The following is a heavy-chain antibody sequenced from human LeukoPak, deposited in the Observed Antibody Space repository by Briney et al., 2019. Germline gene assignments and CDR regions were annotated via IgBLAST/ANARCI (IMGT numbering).Heavy chain of an antibody. Sequence: GGSLRLSCAASGFTFSSHWMNWARQAPGKGLEWVASINPDGNKKYSADSVKGRFTISRDNAENSLYLQMNSLRVEDTAFYYCARDLAYSRLDYWGQGMLVTVSS. CDR1: GFTFSSHW. J-gene: IGHJ4*02. CDR2: INPDGNKK. D-gene: IGHD5-18*01. V-gene: IGHV3-7*01. CDR3: ARDLAYSRLDY.